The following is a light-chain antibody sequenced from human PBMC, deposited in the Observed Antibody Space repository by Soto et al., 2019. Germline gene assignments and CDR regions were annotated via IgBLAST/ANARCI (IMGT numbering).Light chain of an antibody. Sequence: EIVLTQSPGTLSLSPGERVTLSCRASQSVSSSNLAWYQQKPGQAPRLLIYGASSRATGIPARFSGSGSGTEFTLTINSLQSEDFAVYYCQQYNNWPPTWTFGQGTKVDIK. CDR1: QSVSSSN. CDR2: GAS. J-gene: IGKJ1*01. CDR3: QQYNNWPPTWT. V-gene: IGKV3D-15*01.